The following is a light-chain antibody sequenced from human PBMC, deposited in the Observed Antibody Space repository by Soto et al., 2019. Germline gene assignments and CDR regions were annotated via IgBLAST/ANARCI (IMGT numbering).Light chain of an antibody. CDR1: QSVRRY. V-gene: IGKV3-11*01. CDR3: QQRSDWPST. J-gene: IGKJ4*01. Sequence: EIVLTQSPATLFWSPGERATLSCRASQSVRRYLAWYQPKPGQAPRLPIYDASNRATGIPARFSGSGSGTDFTLTISSLEPEDFAVYYCQQRSDWPSTFGGGTKVQIK. CDR2: DAS.